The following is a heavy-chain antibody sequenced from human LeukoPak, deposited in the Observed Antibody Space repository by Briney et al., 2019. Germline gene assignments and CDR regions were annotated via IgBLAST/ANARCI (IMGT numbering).Heavy chain of an antibody. Sequence: SETLSLTCTVSGGSISSYYWSWIRQPPGKGLEWIGYIYTSGSTNYNPSLKSRVTISVDTSKNQFSLKLSSVTAADTAVYYCARHVGAGYDYWGPGTLVTVSS. CDR3: ARHVGAGYDY. CDR2: IYTSGST. J-gene: IGHJ4*02. V-gene: IGHV4-4*09. CDR1: GGSISSYY. D-gene: IGHD6-13*01.